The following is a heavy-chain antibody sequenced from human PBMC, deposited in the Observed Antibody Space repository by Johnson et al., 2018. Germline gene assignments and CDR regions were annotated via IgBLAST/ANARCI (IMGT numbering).Heavy chain of an antibody. D-gene: IGHD6-19*01. CDR1: GLIVMNHD. V-gene: IGHV3-30*18. CDR3: AKVPWSEYSSGGVIYYSYMDV. Sequence: VQLVESGGGVVQPGRSLRLSCKASGLIVMNHDMHWVRQAPGKGLVWVAFISFDGSKKYYADFVKGRFLFSRDNPRDTLYLQMNSLRPEDTGVYYCAKVPWSEYSSGGVIYYSYMDVWGKGTTFTCSS. J-gene: IGHJ6*03. CDR2: ISFDGSKK.